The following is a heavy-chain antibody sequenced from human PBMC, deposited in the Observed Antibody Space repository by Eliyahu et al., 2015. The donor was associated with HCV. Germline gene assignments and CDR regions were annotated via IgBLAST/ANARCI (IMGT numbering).Heavy chain of an antibody. CDR2: ISGSGGST. D-gene: IGHD3-10*01. Sequence: EVQLLESGGGLVQPGGSLRLSCAASGFTFSSYAXSWXRQAPGKGLEWVXAISGSGGSTYYADSVKGRFTISRDNSKNTLYLQMNSLRAEDTAVYYCAKDTDRGGRPNYGSGSYLFDPWGQGTLVTVSS. CDR3: AKDTDRGGRPNYGSGSYLFDP. V-gene: IGHV3-23*01. CDR1: GFTFSSYA. J-gene: IGHJ5*02.